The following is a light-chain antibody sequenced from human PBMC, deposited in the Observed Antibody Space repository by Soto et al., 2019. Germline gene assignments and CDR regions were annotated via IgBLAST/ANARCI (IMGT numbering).Light chain of an antibody. Sequence: AIQGTQSPSSLSASVGDRSTITCLTSQVIRSALCWYQQKPGKVPKLLIHAAYTLQSGVPSRFSGSGSGTDFALTISCLQSEDFATYYCQQYYSFPWTFGQGTKVEIK. CDR2: AAY. J-gene: IGKJ1*01. CDR3: QQYYSFPWT. CDR1: QVIRSA. V-gene: IGKV1-13*02.